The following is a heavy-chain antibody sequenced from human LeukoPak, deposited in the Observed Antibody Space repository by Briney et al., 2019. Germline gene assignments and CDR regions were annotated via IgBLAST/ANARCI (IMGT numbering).Heavy chain of an antibody. Sequence: PGGSLRLSCAASGFTFSSYGMHWVRQAPGKGLEWVAFIRYDGSNKYYADSVKGRFTISRDNSKSTLYLQMNSLRAEDTAVYYCASQKVAMDVWGQGTTVTVSS. CDR3: ASQKVAMDV. CDR1: GFTFSSYG. V-gene: IGHV3-30*02. CDR2: IRYDGSNK. J-gene: IGHJ6*02.